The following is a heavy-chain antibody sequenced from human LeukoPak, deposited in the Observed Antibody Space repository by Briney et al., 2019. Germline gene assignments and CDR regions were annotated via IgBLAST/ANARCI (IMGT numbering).Heavy chain of an antibody. D-gene: IGHD4/OR15-4a*01. CDR3: ARRAGAYSHPYDY. V-gene: IGHV3-21*04. J-gene: IGHJ4*02. CDR1: GFTFNSYS. Sequence: GGSLRLSCAASGFTFNSYSMNWVRQAPGKGLEWVSSISSSSRYIYDADSVKGRFTISRDNSKNTLYLQMNSLRAEDTAVYYCARRAGAYSHPYDYWGQGTLVTVSS. CDR2: ISSSSRYI.